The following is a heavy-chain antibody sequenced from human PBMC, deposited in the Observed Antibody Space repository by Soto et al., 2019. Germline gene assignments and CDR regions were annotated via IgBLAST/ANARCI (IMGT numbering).Heavy chain of an antibody. D-gene: IGHD3-22*01. J-gene: IGHJ5*02. CDR3: ARDRRYYDSSGSIRFDP. Sequence: SETLSLTCTVSGGSISSYYWSWIRQPPGKGLEWIGYIYYSGSTNYNPSLKSRVTISVDTSKNQFSLKLSSVTAADTAVYYCARDRRYYDSSGSIRFDPWGQGTLVTVSS. CDR2: IYYSGST. CDR1: GGSISSYY. V-gene: IGHV4-59*01.